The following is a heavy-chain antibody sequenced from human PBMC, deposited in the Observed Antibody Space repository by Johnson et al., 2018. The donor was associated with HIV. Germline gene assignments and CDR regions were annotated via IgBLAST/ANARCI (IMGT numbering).Heavy chain of an antibody. Sequence: QVQLVESGGGVVQPGGSLRLSCAASGLTFSNYGFHWVRQAPGKGLDWVAFIRYDGSNKYYADPVKGRFTISRDNSKNTRYLQMNSLRVEDTAGYYCASLGGLDAAFDIWGQGTMVTVSS. D-gene: IGHD3-10*01. J-gene: IGHJ3*02. CDR1: GLTFSNYG. CDR2: IRYDGSNK. CDR3: ASLGGLDAAFDI. V-gene: IGHV3-30*02.